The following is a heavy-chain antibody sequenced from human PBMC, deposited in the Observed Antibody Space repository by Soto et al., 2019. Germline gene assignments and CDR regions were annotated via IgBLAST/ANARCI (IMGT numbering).Heavy chain of an antibody. D-gene: IGHD1-1*01. V-gene: IGHV3-74*01. J-gene: IGHJ5*02. Sequence: GGSLRLSCVASGFAFDQYWMHWVRQAAGKGLEWVSRISDDGARIDYADFVKGRFTIARDNAKNTLFLQMRSLRGEDTAVYYCTRGHRPSSTGTGDLWGRGALVTVSS. CDR3: TRGHRPSSTGTGDL. CDR1: GFAFDQYW. CDR2: ISDDGARI.